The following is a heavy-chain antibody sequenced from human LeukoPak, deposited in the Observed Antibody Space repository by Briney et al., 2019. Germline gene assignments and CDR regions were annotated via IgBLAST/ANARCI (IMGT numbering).Heavy chain of an antibody. CDR2: IYQSGRT. V-gene: IGHV4-38-2*01. D-gene: IGHD3-10*01. CDR3: ANGELLPERFDY. J-gene: IGHJ4*02. CDR1: GYSFSSGYY. Sequence: PSETLSLTCAVSGYSFSSGYYWGWIRQPPGEGVEWIGRIYQSGRTYYNPSLKRRVTISVDTSKNQFSRKLSAVTAADTAVYYCANGELLPERFDYWGQGTLVTVSS.